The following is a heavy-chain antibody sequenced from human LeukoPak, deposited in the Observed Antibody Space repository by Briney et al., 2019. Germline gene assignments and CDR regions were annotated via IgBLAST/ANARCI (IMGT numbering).Heavy chain of an antibody. V-gene: IGHV4-59*08. CDR1: GGSIDNHY. Sequence: SETLSLTCSVSGGSIDNHYWSWIRQPPGKGLEWIGYMYYSGITNYNPSLQGRVTISVDTSKNHFSLELRSVTASDTAVYYCARLSVAAEYYFDYWGQGTLVTVSS. CDR3: ARLSVAAEYYFDY. D-gene: IGHD6-6*01. J-gene: IGHJ4*02. CDR2: MYYSGIT.